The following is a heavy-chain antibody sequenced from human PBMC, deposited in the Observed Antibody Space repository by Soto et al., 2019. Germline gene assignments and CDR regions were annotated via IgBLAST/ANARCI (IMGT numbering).Heavy chain of an antibody. Sequence: PSETQSLTYTVSGGSISSNYWTWIRQPPGKGLEWIGYVYNSGSTNYNPSLKSRVTISEDTSKSQFSLKVNSMTAADTAVYYCARYRREAVAGYTLDNWGQGILVTVSS. J-gene: IGHJ4*02. CDR2: VYNSGST. CDR3: ARYRREAVAGYTLDN. D-gene: IGHD6-13*01. CDR1: GGSISSNY. V-gene: IGHV4-59*01.